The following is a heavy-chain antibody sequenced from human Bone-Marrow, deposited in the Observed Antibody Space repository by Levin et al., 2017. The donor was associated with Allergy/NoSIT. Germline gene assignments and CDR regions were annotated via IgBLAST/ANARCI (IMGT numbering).Heavy chain of an antibody. CDR3: ARESPSEGGMDV. Sequence: RSQTLSLTCAVSGGSLSSNNWWNWVRQPPGKGLEWIGEIYHSGSTNYNPSLKSRVTMSVDKSKNQFSLKLNSVTAADTAVYYCARESPSEGGMDVWGQGTTVTVSS. V-gene: IGHV4-4*02. J-gene: IGHJ6*02. CDR2: IYHSGST. CDR1: GGSLSSNNW.